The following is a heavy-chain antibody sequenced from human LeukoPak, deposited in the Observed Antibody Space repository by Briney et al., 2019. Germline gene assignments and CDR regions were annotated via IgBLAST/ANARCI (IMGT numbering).Heavy chain of an antibody. D-gene: IGHD3-10*01. CDR1: GGSISSYY. V-gene: IGHV4-59*01. CDR3: ARAPRGFLNNWFDP. CDR2: IYYSGST. Sequence: SETLSLTCTVSGGSISSYYWSWLRQPPGKGLEWIGYIYYSGSTNYNPSLKSRVTISVDTSKNQFSLKLSSVTAADTAVYYCARAPRGFLNNWFDPWGQGTLVTVSS. J-gene: IGHJ5*02.